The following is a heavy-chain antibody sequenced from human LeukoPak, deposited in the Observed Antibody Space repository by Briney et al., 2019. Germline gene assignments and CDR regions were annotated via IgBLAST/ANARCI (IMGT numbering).Heavy chain of an antibody. J-gene: IGHJ5*02. CDR1: GGSISSSSYY. Sequence: PSETLSLTCTVSGGSISSSSYYWGWIRQPPGKGLEWIGSIYYSGSTYYNPSLKSRVTISVDTSKNQFSLKLSSVTAADTAVYYCAKHPRRGFCSSTSCYPSRQPHRFDPWGQGTLVTVPS. V-gene: IGHV4-39*01. D-gene: IGHD2-2*01. CDR2: IYYSGST. CDR3: AKHPRRGFCSSTSCYPSRQPHRFDP.